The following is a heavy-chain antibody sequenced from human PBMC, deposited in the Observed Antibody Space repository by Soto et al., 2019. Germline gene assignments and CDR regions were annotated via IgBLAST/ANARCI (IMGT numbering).Heavy chain of an antibody. J-gene: IGHJ5*02. CDR2: ISYDGSNK. CDR1: GFTFSSYA. Sequence: GGSLRLSCAASGFTFSSYAMHWVRQAPGKGLEWVAVISYDGSNKYYADSVKGRFTISRDNSKNTLYLQMNSLRAEDTAVYYCARPTLVVPAANQFDPWGQGTLVTVSS. CDR3: ARPTLVVPAANQFDP. D-gene: IGHD2-2*01. V-gene: IGHV3-30-3*01.